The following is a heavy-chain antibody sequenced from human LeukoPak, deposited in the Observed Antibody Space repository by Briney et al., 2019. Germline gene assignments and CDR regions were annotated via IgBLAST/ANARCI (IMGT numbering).Heavy chain of an antibody. Sequence: PGGSLRLSCAASGFTFDDYGMSWVRQAPGKGLEWVSGLNWNGDSTGYADSVMGRFTISRDNAKNSLYLQMNSLRAEDTALYYCARGYSGSYSDYWGQGTLVTVSS. CDR2: LNWNGDST. V-gene: IGHV3-20*04. CDR3: ARGYSGSYSDY. D-gene: IGHD1-26*01. J-gene: IGHJ4*02. CDR1: GFTFDDYG.